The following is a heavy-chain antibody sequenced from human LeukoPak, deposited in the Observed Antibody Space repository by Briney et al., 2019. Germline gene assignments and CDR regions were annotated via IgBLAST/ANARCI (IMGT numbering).Heavy chain of an antibody. CDR3: ASDYGGNLHDAFDI. CDR1: GVSFSGYA. V-gene: IGHV3-30*02. CDR2: IKYDASDE. J-gene: IGHJ3*02. D-gene: IGHD4-23*01. Sequence: GGSLRLSCAVSGVSFSGYAMHWVRQAPGKGLEWVGLIKYDASDEYYADSVKGRFTISRDNSKNTLYLQMNSLRAEDTAVYYCASDYGGNLHDAFDIWGQGTMVTVSS.